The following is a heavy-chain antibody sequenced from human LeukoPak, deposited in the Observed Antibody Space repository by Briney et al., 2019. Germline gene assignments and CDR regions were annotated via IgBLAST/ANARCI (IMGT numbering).Heavy chain of an antibody. D-gene: IGHD3-10*01. Sequence: ASVKVSCEASGYTFTSYGISWVRQAPGQGLEWMGWISAYNGNTNYAQKLQGRVTMTTDTSTSTAYMELRSLRSDDTAVYYCARVRELSAMVRGVIDYWGQGTLVTVSS. CDR2: ISAYNGNT. CDR3: ARVRELSAMVRGVIDY. J-gene: IGHJ4*02. CDR1: GYTFTSYG. V-gene: IGHV1-18*01.